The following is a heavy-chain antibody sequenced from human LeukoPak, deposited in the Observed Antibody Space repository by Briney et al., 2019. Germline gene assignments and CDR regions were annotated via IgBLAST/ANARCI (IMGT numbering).Heavy chain of an antibody. Sequence: GGSLRLSCAASGFTFSSYAMSWVRQAPGKGLEWVSAISGSSGRTYYADSVKGRFTISRDNSKNTLYLQMNSLRAEDTAVYYCAKDRSGGVDYWGQGTLVTVSS. CDR1: GFTFSSYA. J-gene: IGHJ4*02. CDR3: AKDRSGGVDY. V-gene: IGHV3-23*01. CDR2: ISGSSGRT. D-gene: IGHD3-16*01.